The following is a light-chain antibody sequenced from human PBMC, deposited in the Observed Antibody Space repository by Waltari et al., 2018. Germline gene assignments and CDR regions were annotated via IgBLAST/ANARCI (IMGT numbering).Light chain of an antibody. J-gene: IGKJ2*01. Sequence: DILMTQSPDSPAVSLGERATLTCKARQRVLSSSNNKNYLGWYHQKPGQPPKLLISWASTRESGVPSRFSSGGSATDFTLTISSLQAEDVTVYYCQQCYSSPYTFGRGTKLEIK. V-gene: IGKV4-1*01. CDR1: QRVLSSSNNKNY. CDR3: QQCYSSPYT. CDR2: WAS.